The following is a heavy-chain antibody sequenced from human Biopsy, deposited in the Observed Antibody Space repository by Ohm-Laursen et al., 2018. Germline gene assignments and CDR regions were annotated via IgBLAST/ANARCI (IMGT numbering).Heavy chain of an antibody. CDR3: VRDSTLDY. V-gene: IGHV3-9*01. Sequence: SLRLSCTASGFNFNHYAMQWVRQVPGKGLEWVSSISWSNDNIHYADSVKGRFTISRDSARNSLFLEMSSLREEDTGLYHCVRDSTLDYWGQGTLVTVSS. CDR1: GFNFNHYA. J-gene: IGHJ4*02. CDR2: ISWSNDNI.